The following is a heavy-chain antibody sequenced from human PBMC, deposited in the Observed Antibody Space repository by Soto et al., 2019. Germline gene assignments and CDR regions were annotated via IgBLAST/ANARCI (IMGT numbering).Heavy chain of an antibody. D-gene: IGHD3-22*01. Sequence: WETLSLTCSVSGGSITSSPYYWGWIRQPPGKGLEWIGNILYGGSTYHNPSLKSRVSILVDTSKNQFSLTLSSVTAADTAVYYCASESSSGGSWGQGTLVTVSS. CDR3: ASESSSGGS. CDR2: ILYGGST. J-gene: IGHJ4*02. CDR1: GGSITSSPYY. V-gene: IGHV4-39*01.